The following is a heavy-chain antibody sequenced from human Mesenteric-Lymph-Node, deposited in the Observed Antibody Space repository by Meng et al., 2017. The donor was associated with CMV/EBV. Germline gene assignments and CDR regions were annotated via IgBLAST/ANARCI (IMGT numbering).Heavy chain of an antibody. V-gene: IGHV4-59*13. D-gene: IGHD6-13*01. Sequence: GSLRLSCTVSGGSISSYYWSWIRQPPGKGLEWIGYIYYSGSTNYNPSLKSRVTISVDTSKNQFSLKLSSVTAADTAVYYCARSPKQGVAAADYWGQGTLVTVSS. CDR3: ARSPKQGVAAADY. CDR1: GGSISSYY. CDR2: IYYSGST. J-gene: IGHJ4*02.